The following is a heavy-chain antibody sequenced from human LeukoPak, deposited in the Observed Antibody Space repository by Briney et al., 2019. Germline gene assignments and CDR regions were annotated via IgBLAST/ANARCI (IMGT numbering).Heavy chain of an antibody. CDR1: GFIFSSYW. J-gene: IGHJ4*02. D-gene: IGHD3-3*01. Sequence: GRSLRLSCAASGFIFSSYWMSWVRQAPGKGLEWVANIKQDGSEKYYVDSVKGRFIISRDNAKNSLYLQMNSLRAEDTAVYYCAKSLLRPGYWGQGTLVTVSS. CDR3: AKSLLRPGY. CDR2: IKQDGSEK. V-gene: IGHV3-7*01.